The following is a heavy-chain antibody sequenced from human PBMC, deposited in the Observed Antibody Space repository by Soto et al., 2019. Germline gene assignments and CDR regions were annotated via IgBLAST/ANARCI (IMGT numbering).Heavy chain of an antibody. D-gene: IGHD3-3*01. CDR3: ARVGVPLEWLTYYFDY. Sequence: GGSLRLSCAASGFTFSSYAMHWVRQAPGKGLEWVAVISYDGSNKYYADSVKGRFTISRDNSKNTLYLQMNSLRAEDTAVYYCARVGVPLEWLTYYFDYWGQGTLVTVSS. CDR1: GFTFSSYA. V-gene: IGHV3-30-3*01. J-gene: IGHJ4*02. CDR2: ISYDGSNK.